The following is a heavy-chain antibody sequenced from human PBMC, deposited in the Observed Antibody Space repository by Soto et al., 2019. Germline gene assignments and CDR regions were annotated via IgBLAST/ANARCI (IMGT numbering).Heavy chain of an antibody. CDR1: GGSISSGGYY. J-gene: IGHJ5*02. CDR2: IYYSGST. V-gene: IGHV4-31*03. CDR3: AREKHCSSTRCSWFDP. Sequence: TLSLTCTVSGGSISSGGYYWGWIRQHPGKGLEWIGYIYYSGSTYYNPSLKSRLTISIDTSRNQFSLKLSSVTAADTAVYYCAREKHCSSTRCSWFDPWGQGTLVTVSS. D-gene: IGHD2-2*01.